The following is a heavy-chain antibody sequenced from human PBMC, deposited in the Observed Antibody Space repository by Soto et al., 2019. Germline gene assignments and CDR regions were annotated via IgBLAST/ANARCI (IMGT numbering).Heavy chain of an antibody. Sequence: ASVKVSCKASGYTFTSYYMHWVRQAPGQGLEWMGIINPSGGSTSYAQKFQGRVTMTRDTSTSTVYMELSSLRSEDTAVYYCARERGRITMVRGVIIDAFDIRGQGTMVTVSS. D-gene: IGHD3-10*01. CDR1: GYTFTSYY. V-gene: IGHV1-46*01. CDR2: INPSGGST. J-gene: IGHJ3*02. CDR3: ARERGRITMVRGVIIDAFDI.